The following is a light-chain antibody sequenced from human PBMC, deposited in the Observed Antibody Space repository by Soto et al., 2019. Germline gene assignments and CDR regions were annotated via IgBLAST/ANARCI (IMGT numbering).Light chain of an antibody. Sequence: EIVLTQSPGTLSLSPGERATLSCRASQSVSSSYLAWYQQKPGQAPRLLIYGASSRATGIPDRFSGSGSGTAFTLTISRLEPEDFAVYYCQQYGSSPHSFGKGTKLEI. J-gene: IGKJ2*01. CDR3: QQYGSSPHS. V-gene: IGKV3-20*01. CDR2: GAS. CDR1: QSVSSSY.